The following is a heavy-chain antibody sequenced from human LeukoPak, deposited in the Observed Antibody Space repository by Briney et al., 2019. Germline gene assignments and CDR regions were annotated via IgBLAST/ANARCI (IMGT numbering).Heavy chain of an antibody. V-gene: IGHV3-30*18. Sequence: PGGSLRLSCAASGFTFSSYGMHWVRQAPGKGLEWVAVISYDGSNKYYADSVKGRFTISRDNSKNTLYLQMNSLRAEDTAVYYCANPKQRYGSGSYTPLDYWGQGTLVTVSS. J-gene: IGHJ4*02. CDR3: ANPKQRYGSGSYTPLDY. CDR2: ISYDGSNK. D-gene: IGHD3-10*01. CDR1: GFTFSSYG.